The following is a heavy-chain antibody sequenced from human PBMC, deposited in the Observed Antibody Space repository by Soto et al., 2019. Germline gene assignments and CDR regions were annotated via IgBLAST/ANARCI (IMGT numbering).Heavy chain of an antibody. CDR1: GGSFSGYY. CDR2: LNDSGGT. D-gene: IGHD3-10*01. J-gene: IGHJ1*01. CDR3: ARARGGVQH. V-gene: IGHV4-34*01. Sequence: QVQLQQWGAGLLKPSETLSLTCAVYGGSFSGYYWSWIRQPPGKGLEWIGELNDSGGTNYNASLKSRVRMSGDTSKNQFSLKLSFVTAADTAVYYCARARGGVQHWGQGTLVTVSS.